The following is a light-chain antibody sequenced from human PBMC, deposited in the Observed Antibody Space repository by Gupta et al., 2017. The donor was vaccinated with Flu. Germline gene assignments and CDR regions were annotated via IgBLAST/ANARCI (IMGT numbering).Light chain of an antibody. CDR3: QQYDVLPPYT. CDR2: GAS. V-gene: IGKV1-33*01. CDR1: QDISDY. Sequence: SSLSASVGDKVTITCQASQDISDYLNWYQQKPGKAPKLLIYGASNLEAGVPSRFSGSGSGTDFTFTITNLQPEDIATYYCQQYDVLPPYTFGQGTKLEIK. J-gene: IGKJ2*01.